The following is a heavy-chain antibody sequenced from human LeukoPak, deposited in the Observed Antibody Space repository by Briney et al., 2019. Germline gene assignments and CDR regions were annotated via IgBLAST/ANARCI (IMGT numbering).Heavy chain of an antibody. V-gene: IGHV1-18*01. CDR1: GYTFTSYG. Sequence: ASVKVSCKASGYTFTSYGISWVRQAPGQGLEWMAWISAYNGYTDYAQNLRGRVTMTTDTSTSTAYMELRSLSSDDTAVYYCARDSVDGSGTYYNDSPDYWGQGTLVTVSS. CDR3: ARDSVDGSGTYYNDSPDY. D-gene: IGHD3-10*01. CDR2: ISAYNGYT. J-gene: IGHJ4*02.